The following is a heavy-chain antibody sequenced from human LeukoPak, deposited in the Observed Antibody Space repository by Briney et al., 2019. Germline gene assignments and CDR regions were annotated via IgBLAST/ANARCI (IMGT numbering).Heavy chain of an antibody. CDR1: GYSISSGYY. Sequence: PSETLSLTCAVSGYSISSGYYWGWIRQPPGKGLEWIGSIYHSGSTYYSPSLKSRVTISVDTSKNQFSLKLSSVTAADTAVYYCARLDRAARPDYWGQGTLVTVSS. CDR3: ARLDRAARPDY. J-gene: IGHJ4*02. CDR2: IYHSGST. D-gene: IGHD6-6*01. V-gene: IGHV4-38-2*01.